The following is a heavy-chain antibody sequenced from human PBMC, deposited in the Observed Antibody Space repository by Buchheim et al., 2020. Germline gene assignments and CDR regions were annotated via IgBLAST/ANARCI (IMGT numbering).Heavy chain of an antibody. CDR1: GGSISGDNW. D-gene: IGHD6-13*01. CDR3: AKASSAGNYYYGMDV. Sequence: QVQLQESGPGLVKPSGTLSLTCAVSGGSISGDNWWSWVRQTPEKGLEWIGETYHHGSTNYNPSLESRVTISVDKSKNQFSLKVNSVTAADTAVYYCAKASSAGNYYYGMDVWGQGTT. V-gene: IGHV4-4*02. CDR2: TYHHGST. J-gene: IGHJ6*02.